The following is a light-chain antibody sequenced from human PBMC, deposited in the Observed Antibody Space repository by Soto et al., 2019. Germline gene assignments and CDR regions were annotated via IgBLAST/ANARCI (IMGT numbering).Light chain of an antibody. CDR2: DVS. Sequence: QSALPQPRSVSGSPGQSVTISCTGTSSDIGSYNYVSWYQQHPGKAPKLMIYDVSKRPSGVPDRFSGSKSGNTASLTISGLQTEDEAAYYCCTYAGSYLWVFGGGTKLTVL. CDR3: CTYAGSYLWV. V-gene: IGLV2-11*01. J-gene: IGLJ3*02. CDR1: SSDIGSYNY.